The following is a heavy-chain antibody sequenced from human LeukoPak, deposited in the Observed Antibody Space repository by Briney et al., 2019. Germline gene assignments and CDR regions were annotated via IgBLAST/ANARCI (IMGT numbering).Heavy chain of an antibody. Sequence: GGSLRLSCAASGFTFNIYAMHWVRQAPGKGLEWVAVISYDESDKYYADSVKGRFTISRDNSKNTLYLQMNSLRAEDTAVYYCAKILGSYWTPGYDYWGQGTLVTVSS. J-gene: IGHJ4*02. V-gene: IGHV3-30*04. CDR1: GFTFNIYA. D-gene: IGHD1-26*01. CDR3: AKILGSYWTPGYDY. CDR2: ISYDESDK.